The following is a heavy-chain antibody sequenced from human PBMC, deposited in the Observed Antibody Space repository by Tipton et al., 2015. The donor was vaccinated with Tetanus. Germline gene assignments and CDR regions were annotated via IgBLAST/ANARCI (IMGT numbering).Heavy chain of an antibody. CDR1: GDSISSSKYS. CDR2: VYHTGST. D-gene: IGHD6-19*01. Sequence: TLSLTCTVSGDSISSSKYSWNWIRQPPGKGLEWIGYVYHTGSTYYKPSLKSRVTMSVDTSKNHFSLNLSSVTAADTAVYYCAFLPKHWLVPSFDPWGQGTLVTVSS. J-gene: IGHJ5*02. CDR3: AFLPKHWLVPSFDP. V-gene: IGHV4-30-2*01.